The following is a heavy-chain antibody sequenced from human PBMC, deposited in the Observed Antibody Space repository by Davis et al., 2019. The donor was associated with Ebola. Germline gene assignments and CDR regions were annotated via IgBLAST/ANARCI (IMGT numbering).Heavy chain of an antibody. V-gene: IGHV3-53*04. CDR2: IYSGGTT. D-gene: IGHD4-11*01. CDR3: ARAGDYTMYFDY. J-gene: IGHJ4*02. CDR1: GVTVSSNY. Sequence: PGGSLRLSCTASGVTVSSNYMSWVRQAPGKGLEWVSVIYSGGTTYYADSVVGRFTISRRNSENTLYLQMNNLKLEDTAVYFCARAGDYTMYFDYWGRGTLVTVSS.